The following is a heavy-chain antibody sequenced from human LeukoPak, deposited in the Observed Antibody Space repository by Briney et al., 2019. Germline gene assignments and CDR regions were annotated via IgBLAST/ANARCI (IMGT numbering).Heavy chain of an antibody. CDR2: ISSSSSYI. CDR3: ASYCSSTSCPQGAFDI. D-gene: IGHD2-2*01. CDR1: GFTFSSYS. Sequence: GGSLRLSCAASGFTFSSYSMNWVRQAPGKGLEWVSSISSSSSYIYYADSVKGRFTISRDNAKNSLYLQMNSLRAEDTAVYYCASYCSSTSCPQGAFDIWGQGTMVTVSS. V-gene: IGHV3-21*01. J-gene: IGHJ3*02.